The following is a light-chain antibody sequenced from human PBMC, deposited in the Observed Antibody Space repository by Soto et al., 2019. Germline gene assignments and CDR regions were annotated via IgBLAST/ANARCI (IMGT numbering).Light chain of an antibody. CDR2: KAS. Sequence: DIQMTQSPSTLSASVGDRVTITCRASQSISSWLAWYQQKPGKAPNLLIYKASSLESGVPSRFSGSGSGTEFPLTISSLQPDDFATYYCQQYQSYWTFGQGTKVEIK. V-gene: IGKV1-5*03. CDR1: QSISSW. CDR3: QQYQSYWT. J-gene: IGKJ1*01.